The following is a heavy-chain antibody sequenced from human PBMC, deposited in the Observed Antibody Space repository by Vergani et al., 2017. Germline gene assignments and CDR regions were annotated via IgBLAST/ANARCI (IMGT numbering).Heavy chain of an antibody. V-gene: IGHV3-43*02. J-gene: IGHJ4*02. Sequence: EVQLVESGGGVVQPGGSLRLSCAASGFTFDDYAMHWVRQAPGKGLEWVSLISWDGGSTYYADSVKGRFTISRDNSKNSLYLQMNSLRTEETALYYCAGRCSSRLGFDYWGQGTLVTVSS. CDR1: GFTFDDYA. CDR2: ISWDGGST. CDR3: AGRCSSRLGFDY. D-gene: IGHD6-6*01.